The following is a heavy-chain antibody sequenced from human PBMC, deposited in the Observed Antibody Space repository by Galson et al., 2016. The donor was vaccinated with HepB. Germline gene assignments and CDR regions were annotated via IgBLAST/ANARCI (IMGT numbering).Heavy chain of an antibody. CDR1: GFTFATYA. J-gene: IGHJ4*02. CDR3: ATYYDFSRGSYSDY. V-gene: IGHV3-23*01. CDR2: IGASGGGT. D-gene: IGHD3-3*01. Sequence: SLRLSCAASGFTFATYAMNWVRQAPGKGLEWVSGIGASGGGTYYADSVKGRFTISRDNSKNTLFLQMNSLGAEDTAVYYCATYYDFSRGSYSDYWGQGTLVTVSS.